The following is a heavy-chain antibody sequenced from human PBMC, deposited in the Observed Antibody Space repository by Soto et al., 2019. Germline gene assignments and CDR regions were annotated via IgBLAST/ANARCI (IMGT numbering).Heavy chain of an antibody. V-gene: IGHV3-30*03. CDR1: GFTFSTYG. D-gene: IGHD3-3*01. CDR2: ISYDGANK. CDR3: ATDEVITIFEVPRYYYYVLDV. J-gene: IGHJ6*02. Sequence: PGGSLRLACAASGFTFSTYGMHWVRQAPGKGLEWVAFISYDGANKFYGDSVKGRFTISRDNSKSTLYLEMNSLRAEDTAVFYCATDEVITIFEVPRYYYYVLDVWGQGTTVTVSS.